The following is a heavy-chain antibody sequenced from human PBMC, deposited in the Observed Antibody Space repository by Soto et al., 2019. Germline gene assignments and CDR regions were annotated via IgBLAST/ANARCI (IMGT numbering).Heavy chain of an antibody. D-gene: IGHD3-22*01. J-gene: IGHJ4*02. CDR3: ISGSSGYDIDY. CDR1: GFTFSGSA. V-gene: IGHV3-73*02. CDR2: IRSKANSYAT. Sequence: EVQLVESGGGLVQPGGSLKLSCAASGFTFSGSAMHWVRQASGKGLEWVGRIRSKANSYATAYAASVKGRFTISRDDSKNTAYLQMNSLKTEDTAVYYCISGSSGYDIDYWGQGTLVTVSS.